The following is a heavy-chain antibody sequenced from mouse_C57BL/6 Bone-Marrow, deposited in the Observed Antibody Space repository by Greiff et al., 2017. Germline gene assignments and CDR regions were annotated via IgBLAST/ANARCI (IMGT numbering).Heavy chain of an antibody. CDR2: FYPGSGSI. V-gene: IGHV1-62-2*01. CDR1: GYTFTEYT. J-gene: IGHJ4*01. Sequence: VQRVESGAELVKPGASVKLSCKASGYTFTEYTIHWVKQRSGQGLEWIGWFYPGSGSIKYNEKFKDKATLTADKSSSAVYMELSRLTSEDSAVYFCARHEAYYGNHGAMDYWGQGTSVTVSS. CDR3: ARHEAYYGNHGAMDY. D-gene: IGHD2-10*01.